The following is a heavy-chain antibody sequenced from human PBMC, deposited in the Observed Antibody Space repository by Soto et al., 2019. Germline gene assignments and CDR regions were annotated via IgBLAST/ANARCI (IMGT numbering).Heavy chain of an antibody. Sequence: SETLSLTCKVSGYLINSGYSWGWIRQSPGKGLEWIGSTSYDGKSYYKPSLKSRVVMSVDLANNQFSLRLRSVTAADTAVYYCARDLSSGYQTFYFDDWGQGTPVTVSS. V-gene: IGHV4-38-2*02. D-gene: IGHD3-22*01. CDR2: TSYDGKS. CDR1: GYLINSGYS. CDR3: ARDLSSGYQTFYFDD. J-gene: IGHJ4*01.